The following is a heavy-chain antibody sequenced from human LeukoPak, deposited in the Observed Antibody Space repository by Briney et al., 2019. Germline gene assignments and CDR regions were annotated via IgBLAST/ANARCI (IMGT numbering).Heavy chain of an antibody. CDR2: INHSEST. D-gene: IGHD6-13*01. CDR1: GGSISSSSYY. Sequence: SETLSLTCTVSGGSISSSSYYWGWIRQPPGKGLEWIGEINHSESTNYNPSLKSRVTISVDTSKNQFSLKLSSVTAADTAVYYCALKAAGYYYYMDVWGKGTTVTVSS. CDR3: ALKAAGYYYYMDV. V-gene: IGHV4-39*07. J-gene: IGHJ6*03.